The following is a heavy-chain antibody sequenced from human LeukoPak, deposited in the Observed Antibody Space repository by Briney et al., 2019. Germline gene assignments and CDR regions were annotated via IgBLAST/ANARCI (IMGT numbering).Heavy chain of an antibody. CDR3: AKGGYSRVWSYVDV. D-gene: IGHD6-19*01. Sequence: PGRSLRLSCAASGFTFDDYAIYWVRQAPGKGLEWVSGIDWKNDIIGYADSVRGRFTISRDNAKNSLYLQMNSLSAEDTAFYYCAKGGYSRVWSYVDVWGQGTTVTVSS. V-gene: IGHV3-9*01. CDR2: IDWKNDII. J-gene: IGHJ6*02. CDR1: GFTFDDYA.